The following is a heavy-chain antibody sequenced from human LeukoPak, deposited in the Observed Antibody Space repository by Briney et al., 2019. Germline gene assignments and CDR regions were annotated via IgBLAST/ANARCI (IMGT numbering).Heavy chain of an antibody. CDR3: ALRFSEALAFDY. CDR2: VYWTDEK. V-gene: IGHV2-5*01. Sequence: WVRQAPGKGLEWLALVYWTDEKHYNPSLNNRLTITKDTSKNQVVLTMTNMDPVDTATFYCALRFSEALAFDYWGQGTLVTVSS. D-gene: IGHD6-6*01. J-gene: IGHJ4*02.